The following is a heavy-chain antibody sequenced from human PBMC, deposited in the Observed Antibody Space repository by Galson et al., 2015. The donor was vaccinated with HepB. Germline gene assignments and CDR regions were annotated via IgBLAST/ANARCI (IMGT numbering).Heavy chain of an antibody. Sequence: LEWVAVISYDGNNKYYADSVRGRFTISRDNSKNTLYLQMDSLRAEDTAVYYCARAPPNLNTVYYYYFYAMDVWGQGTTVTVSS. CDR2: ISYDGNNK. J-gene: IGHJ6*02. D-gene: IGHD2-2*02. V-gene: IGHV3-30*04. CDR3: ARAPPNLNTVYYYYFYAMDV.